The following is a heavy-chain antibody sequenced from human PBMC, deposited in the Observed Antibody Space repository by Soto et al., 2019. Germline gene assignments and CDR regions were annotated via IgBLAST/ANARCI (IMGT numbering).Heavy chain of an antibody. J-gene: IGHJ3*02. Sequence: SVKVSCKASGGAFSSYAISWVRQAPGQGLEWMGGIIPIFGTANYAQKFQGRVTITADESTSTAYMELSSLRSEDTAVYYCARDPGVVIDAFDIWGQGTMVTVSS. CDR3: ARDPGVVIDAFDI. CDR1: GGAFSSYA. D-gene: IGHD3-3*01. V-gene: IGHV1-69*13. CDR2: IIPIFGTA.